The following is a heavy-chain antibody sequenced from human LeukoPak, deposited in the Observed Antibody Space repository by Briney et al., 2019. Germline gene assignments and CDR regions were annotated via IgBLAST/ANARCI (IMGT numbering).Heavy chain of an antibody. J-gene: IGHJ4*02. CDR2: ISNNGGYT. CDR3: AKQLGYCSDGSCYFPY. V-gene: IGHV3-23*01. D-gene: IGHD2-15*01. Sequence: GGSLRLSCVASGFTFSSYAMSWVRQAPGKGLEWVSAISNNGGYTYYADSVQGRFTISRDNSKSTLCLQMNSLRAEDTAVYYCAKQLGYCSDGSCYFPYWGQGTLVTVSS. CDR1: GFTFSSYA.